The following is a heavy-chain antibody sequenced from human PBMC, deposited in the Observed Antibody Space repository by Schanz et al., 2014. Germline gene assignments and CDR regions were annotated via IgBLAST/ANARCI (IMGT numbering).Heavy chain of an antibody. CDR3: ARDMTIAPA. Sequence: QVQLVESGGGVVQPGRSLRLSCAASGFTFSTCAMHWVRQAPGKGLEWVAFIRFDASHKYYADSVKGRFTISRDNSKNTLYLQMDTLRVEDTAMFYCARDMTIAPAWGQGTLVTVSS. V-gene: IGHV3-30*02. J-gene: IGHJ5*02. CDR2: IRFDASHK. CDR1: GFTFSTCA. D-gene: IGHD6-13*01.